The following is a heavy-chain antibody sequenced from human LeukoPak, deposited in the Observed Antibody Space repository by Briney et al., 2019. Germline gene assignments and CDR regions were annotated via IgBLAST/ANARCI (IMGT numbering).Heavy chain of an antibody. V-gene: IGHV4-59*08. D-gene: IGHD2-2*01. J-gene: IGHJ4*02. CDR2: IYYSGST. Sequence: PSETLSLTCLVCRGSLSSYYWSWLRQPPGKGLEWIGYIYYSGSTNYNPSLKSRVTISVDTSKNQFSLKLSSVTAAGPRVSYCARHGELGAIVVVPAACDYWGQGTLVTVSS. CDR1: RGSLSSYY. CDR3: ARHGELGAIVVVPAACDY.